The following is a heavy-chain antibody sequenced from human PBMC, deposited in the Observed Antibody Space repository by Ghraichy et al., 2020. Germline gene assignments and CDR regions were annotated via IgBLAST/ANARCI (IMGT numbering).Heavy chain of an antibody. CDR2: IFYSGST. Sequence: SETLSLTCTVSGGSISSSSYYWGWIRQPPGKGLEWIGSIFYSGSTYSNPSLKSRVTISVDTPKNQFSLKLSSVTAADTAVYYCARPKVGTAAADSWGQGTLVTVSS. CDR3: ARPKVGTAAADS. V-gene: IGHV4-39*01. J-gene: IGHJ5*02. D-gene: IGHD6-25*01. CDR1: GGSISSSSYY.